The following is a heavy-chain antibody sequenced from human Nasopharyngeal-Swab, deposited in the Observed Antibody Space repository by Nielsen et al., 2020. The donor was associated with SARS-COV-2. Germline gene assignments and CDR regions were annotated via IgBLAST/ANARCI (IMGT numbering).Heavy chain of an antibody. V-gene: IGHV3-30*18. J-gene: IGHJ4*02. CDR3: AKEAEEVYYYGSGSYDY. D-gene: IGHD3-10*01. CDR1: GFTFSSYG. Sequence: SLKISCAASGFTFSSYGMHWVRQAPGKGLEWVAVISYDGSNKYYADSVKGRFTTSRDNSKNTLYLQMNSLRAEDTAVYYCAKEAEEVYYYGSGSYDYWGQGTLVTVSS. CDR2: ISYDGSNK.